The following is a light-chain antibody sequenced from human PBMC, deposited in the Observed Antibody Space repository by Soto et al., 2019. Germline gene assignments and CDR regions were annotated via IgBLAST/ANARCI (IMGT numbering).Light chain of an antibody. V-gene: IGKV3-20*01. CDR2: GAS. CDR1: QSVSSN. CDR3: QQYGSSIT. J-gene: IGKJ5*01. Sequence: EMVMTQSPATLSVSPGERATLSCRASQSVSSNLAWYQQKPGQAPRLLIYGASNRATGIPARFSGSGSGTDFTLTISRLEPEDFAVYYCQQYGSSITFGQGTRLEIK.